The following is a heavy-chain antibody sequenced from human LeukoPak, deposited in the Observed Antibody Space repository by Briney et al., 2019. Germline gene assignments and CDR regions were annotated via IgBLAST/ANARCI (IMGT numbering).Heavy chain of an antibody. J-gene: IGHJ4*02. V-gene: IGHV3-23*01. D-gene: IGHD3-22*01. Sequence: PGGSLRLSCAASGFTFSSYSMNWVRQAPGKGLEWVSAISGSGGSTYYADSVKGRFTISRDNSKNTLYLQMNSLRAEDTAVYYCAKVYDSSGYYYIWDYWGQGTLVTVSS. CDR1: GFTFSSYS. CDR3: AKVYDSSGYYYIWDY. CDR2: ISGSGGST.